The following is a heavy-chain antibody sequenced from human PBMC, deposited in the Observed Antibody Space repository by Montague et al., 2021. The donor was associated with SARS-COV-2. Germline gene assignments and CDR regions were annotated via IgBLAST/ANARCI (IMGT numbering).Heavy chain of an antibody. CDR2: MNPNSGDT. V-gene: IGHV1-8*01. D-gene: IGHD6-13*01. CDR3: ARVYRSSWSALDS. CDR1: GYTFTSYD. J-gene: IGHJ4*02. Sequence: SVKVSCKASGYTFTSYDIQWVRQATGQGLEWMGWMNPNSGDTGYXQKFQDRVVMTRNTSISTVYMELFSLRSDDTAVYYCARVYRSSWSALDSWGQGTLVTVSS.